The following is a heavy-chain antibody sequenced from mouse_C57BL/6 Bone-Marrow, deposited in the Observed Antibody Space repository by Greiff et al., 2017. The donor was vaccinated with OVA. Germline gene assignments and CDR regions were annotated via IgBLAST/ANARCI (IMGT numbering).Heavy chain of an antibody. V-gene: IGHV1-69*01. CDR3: ARNYYGQGDY. CDR2: IDPSDSYT. CDR1: GYTFTSYW. Sequence: VQLQQPGAELVMPGASVKLSCKASGYTFTSYWMHWVKQRPGQGLEWIGEIDPSDSYTNYNQKFKGKSTLTVDKSSSTAYMQLSSLTSEDSAVYYCARNYYGQGDYWGQGTSVTVSS. D-gene: IGHD1-1*01. J-gene: IGHJ4*01.